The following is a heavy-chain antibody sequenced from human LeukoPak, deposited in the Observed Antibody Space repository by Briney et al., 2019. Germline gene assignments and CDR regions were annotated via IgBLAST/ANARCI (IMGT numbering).Heavy chain of an antibody. V-gene: IGHV3-7*01. J-gene: IGHJ6*04. Sequence: PGGSLRLSCAASGVTFSSYWMSWGRQAPGKGLEWVASIKEDGSEKYNLESLKGGFTISRDNAKNSLYLQMNTLRVEDTAVYYCARYRFGGMDVWGKGTTVTVSP. D-gene: IGHD3-10*01. CDR3: ARYRFGGMDV. CDR2: IKEDGSEK. CDR1: GVTFSSYW.